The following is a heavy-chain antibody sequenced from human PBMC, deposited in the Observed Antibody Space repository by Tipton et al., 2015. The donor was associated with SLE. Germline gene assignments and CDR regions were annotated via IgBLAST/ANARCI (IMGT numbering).Heavy chain of an antibody. CDR3: AREPWAYEYWSGSTLGYMDV. Sequence: TLSLTCTVSGYSISSGSYFWSWIRQPAGKGLEWIGRIYASGYTNYNPSLKSRVTMSVDTSKNQFSLKLSSVTAADTALYYCAREPWAYEYWSGSTLGYMDVWGKGTTVTVSS. CDR2: IYASGYT. V-gene: IGHV4-61*02. D-gene: IGHD3-3*01. CDR1: GYSISSGSYF. J-gene: IGHJ6*03.